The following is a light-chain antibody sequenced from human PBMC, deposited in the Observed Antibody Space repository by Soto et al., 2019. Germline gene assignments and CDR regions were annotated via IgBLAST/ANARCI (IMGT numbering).Light chain of an antibody. Sequence: DIQLTQSPPTLSASVGDRVTITCRASQSIRYYLAWYQQMPGKAPKLLIYGAFSLQSGVSSRFSGSGSWTEFNLTISSLQPDDFATSFCQHDNSYSQTFGQRTKVEIK. CDR1: QSIRYY. CDR3: QHDNSYSQT. CDR2: GAF. J-gene: IGKJ1*01. V-gene: IGKV1-5*01.